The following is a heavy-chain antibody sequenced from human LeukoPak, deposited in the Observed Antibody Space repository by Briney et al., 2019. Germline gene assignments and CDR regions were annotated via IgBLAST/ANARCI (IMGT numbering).Heavy chain of an antibody. V-gene: IGHV3-23*01. D-gene: IGHD3-9*01. CDR1: GFTFSNYA. Sequence: GGSLRLSCVASGFTFSNYAMSWVRQAPGKGLEWVSAITGSGTSTYYADSLKGRFTIPRDNSKNTVFLQMNSLRHEDTAIYYCAIWGDYDVLTGYYVPDYWGQGTLVTVSS. J-gene: IGHJ4*02. CDR3: AIWGDYDVLTGYYVPDY. CDR2: ITGSGTST.